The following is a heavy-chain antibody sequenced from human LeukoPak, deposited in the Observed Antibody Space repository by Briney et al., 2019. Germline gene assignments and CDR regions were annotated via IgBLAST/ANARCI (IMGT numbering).Heavy chain of an antibody. J-gene: IGHJ5*02. CDR1: GHTFTSYY. V-gene: IGHV1-69*04. D-gene: IGHD4-23*01. Sequence: SVKVSCKASGHTFTSYYMHWVRQAPGQGLEWMGRIIPILGIANYAQKFQGRVTITADKSTSTAYMELSSLRSEDTAVYYCARGVDGGNSDWFDPWGQGTLVTVSS. CDR3: ARGVDGGNSDWFDP. CDR2: IIPILGIA.